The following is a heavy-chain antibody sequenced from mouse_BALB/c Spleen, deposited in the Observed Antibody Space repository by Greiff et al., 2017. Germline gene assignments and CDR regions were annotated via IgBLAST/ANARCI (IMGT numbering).Heavy chain of an antibody. D-gene: IGHD3-2*01. CDR3: ARGGGQLGLRGAMDY. V-gene: IGHV5-6-2*01. J-gene: IGHJ4*01. Sequence: EVMLVESGGGLVKLGGSLKLSCAASGFTFSSYYMSWVRQTPEKRLELVAAINSNGGSTYYPDTVKGRFTISRDNAKNTLYLQMSSLKSEDTALYYCARGGGQLGLRGAMDYWGQGTSVTVSS. CDR1: GFTFSSYY. CDR2: INSNGGST.